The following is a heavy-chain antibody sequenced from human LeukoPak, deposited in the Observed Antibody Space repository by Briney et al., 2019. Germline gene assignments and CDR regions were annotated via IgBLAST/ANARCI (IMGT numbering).Heavy chain of an antibody. CDR3: ARDRAGSRDAFDI. CDR2: IYYSGST. V-gene: IGHV4-31*03. D-gene: IGHD2-15*01. J-gene: IGHJ3*02. Sequence: SETLSLTCTVSGGSISSGGYYWSWIRQHPGKGLEWIGYIYYSGSTYYNPSLKSRVTISVDTSKNRFSLKLSSVTAADTAVYYCARDRAGSRDAFDIWGQGTMVTVSS. CDR1: GGSISSGGYY.